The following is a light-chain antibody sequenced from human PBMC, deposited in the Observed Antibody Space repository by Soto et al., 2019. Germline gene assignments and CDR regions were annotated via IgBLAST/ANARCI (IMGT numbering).Light chain of an antibody. CDR3: SSYTSSITLV. CDR1: SSDVGAYSY. J-gene: IGLJ2*01. CDR2: DVS. Sequence: QSALTQPASVSGSPGQSITISCTGTSSDVGAYSYVSWYQQHPGKAPKLILYDVSNRPSGVSNRFSGSKSGNTASLTISGLQAEDEADYYCSSYTSSITLVFGGGTKLTVL. V-gene: IGLV2-14*01.